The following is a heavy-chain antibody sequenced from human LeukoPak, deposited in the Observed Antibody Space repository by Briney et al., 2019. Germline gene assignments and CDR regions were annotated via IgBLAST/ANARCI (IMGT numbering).Heavy chain of an antibody. CDR3: ARVTNVLYSSGRYEFDP. J-gene: IGHJ5*02. V-gene: IGHV1-2*02. D-gene: IGHD6-19*01. Sequence: ASVKVSCKASGYTFTGYYMHWVRQAPGQGLEWMGWINPNSGGTNYAQKFQGRVTMTRDTSISTAYMELSRLRSDDTAVYYCARVTNVLYSSGRYEFDPWGQGTLVTVSS. CDR2: INPNSGGT. CDR1: GYTFTGYY.